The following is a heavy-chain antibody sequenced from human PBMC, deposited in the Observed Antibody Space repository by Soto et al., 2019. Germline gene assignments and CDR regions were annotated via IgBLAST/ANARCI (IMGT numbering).Heavy chain of an antibody. D-gene: IGHD3-3*01. CDR2: ISGSGGST. V-gene: IGHV3-23*01. J-gene: IGHJ6*01. CDR1: GFTFSSYA. CDR3: AKDWSSPRDYDFWTDYYYYYYGMDV. Sequence: EVQLLESGGGLVQPGGSLRLSCAASGFTFSSYAMSWVRQAPGKGLEWVSAISGSGGSTYYADSVKGRFTISRDNSKNTLYLQMNSLRAEDTAVYYCAKDWSSPRDYDFWTDYYYYYYGMDVW.